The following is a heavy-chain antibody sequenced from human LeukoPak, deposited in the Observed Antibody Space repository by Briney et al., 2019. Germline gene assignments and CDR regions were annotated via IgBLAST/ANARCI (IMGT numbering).Heavy chain of an antibody. CDR3: ARDRGGSYYDY. CDR1: GFTFSSYW. Sequence: GGSLRLSCAASGFTFSSYWMHWVRQALGKGLVWVSRINSDGSSTSYADSVKGRFTISRDNAKNTLYLQMNSLRAEDTAVYYCARDRGGSYYDYWGQGTLVTVSS. J-gene: IGHJ4*02. V-gene: IGHV3-74*01. D-gene: IGHD1-26*01. CDR2: INSDGSST.